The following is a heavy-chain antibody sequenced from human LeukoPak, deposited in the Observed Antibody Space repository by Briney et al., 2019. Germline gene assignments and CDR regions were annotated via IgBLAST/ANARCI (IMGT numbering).Heavy chain of an antibody. J-gene: IGHJ4*02. V-gene: IGHV3-23*01. CDR3: AREGYYGSGSSPSLYFDY. CDR2: ISGNGAHT. CDR1: EITFSTYA. Sequence: GGSLRLSCVTSEITFSTYAMSWVRQAPGKGLEWVSSISGNGAHTYYADSVRGRFTISRDNSRSTLYLQMNSLRPEDTAIYYCAREGYYGSGSSPSLYFDYWGQGTLVTVSS. D-gene: IGHD3-10*01.